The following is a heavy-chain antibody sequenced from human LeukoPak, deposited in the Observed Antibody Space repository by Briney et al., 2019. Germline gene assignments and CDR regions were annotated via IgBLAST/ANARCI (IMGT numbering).Heavy chain of an antibody. J-gene: IGHJ4*02. CDR2: MNPNSGNT. Sequence: ASVKVFCKASGYTFTSYDINWVRQATGQGLEWMGWMNPNSGNTGYAQKFQGRVTITRNTSISTAYMELSSLRSEDTAVYYCARGSGLTTVTDYWGQGTLVTVSS. V-gene: IGHV1-8*03. CDR1: GYTFTSYD. D-gene: IGHD4-11*01. CDR3: ARGSGLTTVTDY.